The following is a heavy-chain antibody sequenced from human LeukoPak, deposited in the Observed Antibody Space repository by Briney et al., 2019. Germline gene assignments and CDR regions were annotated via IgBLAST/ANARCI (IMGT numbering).Heavy chain of an antibody. D-gene: IGHD5-18*01. CDR1: GFTFSSYA. V-gene: IGHV3-23*01. Sequence: GGSLRLSCAASGFTFSSYAMSWVRQAPGKGLEWVSAISGSGGSTYYADSVKGRFTISRDNAKNSLYLQMNSLRAEETAVYYRARVKWIKLWLPADEDYYYYMDVWGKGTTVTVSS. J-gene: IGHJ6*03. CDR3: ARVKWIKLWLPADEDYYYYMDV. CDR2: ISGSGGST.